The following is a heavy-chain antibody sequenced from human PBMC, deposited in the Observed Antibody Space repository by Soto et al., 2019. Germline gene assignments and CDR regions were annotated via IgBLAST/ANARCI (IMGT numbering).Heavy chain of an antibody. D-gene: IGHD6-13*01. CDR2: ISAYSGNT. V-gene: IGHV1-18*04. J-gene: IGHJ6*02. Sequence: ASVKVSCKASGYTFTSYGISWVRQAPGQGLEWMGWISAYSGNTNYAQKLQGRVTMTTDTSTSTAYMELRSLRSDDTAVYYCARDLEIAAAGYYYYYGMDVWGQGTTVTVSS. CDR1: GYTFTSYG. CDR3: ARDLEIAAAGYYYYYGMDV.